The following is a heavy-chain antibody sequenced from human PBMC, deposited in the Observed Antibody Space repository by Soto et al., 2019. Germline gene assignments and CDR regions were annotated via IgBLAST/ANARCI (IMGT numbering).Heavy chain of an antibody. Sequence: QVQLQESGPRLVKPSETLSLTCTVSGGSISSYYWSWIRQPPGKGLEWLGYIYYSVSTHYKPSLKSRGTISVDTPKIQFSLKLPSVSAADTAVYYCAIGVATIGPWGQGTLVTVSS. D-gene: IGHD5-12*01. V-gene: IGHV4-59*01. J-gene: IGHJ5*02. CDR3: AIGVATIGP. CDR1: GGSISSYY. CDR2: IYYSVST.